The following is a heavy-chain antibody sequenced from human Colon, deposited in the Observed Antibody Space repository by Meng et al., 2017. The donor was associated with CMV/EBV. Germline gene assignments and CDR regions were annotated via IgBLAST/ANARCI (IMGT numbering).Heavy chain of an antibody. J-gene: IGHJ4*02. V-gene: IGHV3-30*02. CDR3: VCDFWSSYDC. Sequence: GESLKISCAASGLSFSDNGMNWVRQGPGKGLEWVAYIGPDPYYKDLVADSVKGRFTISRDNSQNTLSLQMNSLRPEDTAVYYCVCDFWSSYDCWGQGTLVTVSS. D-gene: IGHD3-3*01. CDR1: GLSFSDNG. CDR2: IGPDPYYK.